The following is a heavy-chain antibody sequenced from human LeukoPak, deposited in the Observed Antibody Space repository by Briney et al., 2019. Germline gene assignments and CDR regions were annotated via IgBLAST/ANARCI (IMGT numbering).Heavy chain of an antibody. Sequence: GASVKVSCKASGYTFTSYAMNWVRQAPGQGLEWMGWINTNTGNPTYAQGFTGRFVFSLDTSVSTAYLQISSLKAEDTAVYYCARDVVGSGSYYFDYWGQGTLVTVSS. D-gene: IGHD3-10*01. CDR3: ARDVVGSGSYYFDY. V-gene: IGHV7-4-1*02. CDR2: INTNTGNP. CDR1: GYTFTSYA. J-gene: IGHJ4*02.